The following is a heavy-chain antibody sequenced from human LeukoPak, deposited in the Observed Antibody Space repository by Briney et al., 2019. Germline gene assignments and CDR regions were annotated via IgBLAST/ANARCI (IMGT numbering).Heavy chain of an antibody. V-gene: IGHV4-4*02. D-gene: IGHD6-19*01. J-gene: IGHJ6*02. CDR2: INHSGST. CDR3: ARGRGRIAVAGPAYYYGMDV. CDR1: GDSINSLDL. Sequence: PSETLSLTCTVSGDSINSLDLWSWVRQPPGKGLEWIGEINHSGSTNYNPSLKSRVTISVDTSKNQFSLKLSSVTAADTAVYYCARGRGRIAVAGPAYYYGMDVWGQGTTVTVSS.